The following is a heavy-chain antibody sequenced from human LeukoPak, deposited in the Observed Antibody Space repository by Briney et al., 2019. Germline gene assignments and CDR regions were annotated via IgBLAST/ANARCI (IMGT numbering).Heavy chain of an antibody. J-gene: IGHJ5*02. D-gene: IGHD3-16*01. Sequence: SETLSLTCTVSGGSISSSSHYWSWIRQPPGKGLEWIASINYSGSTYYNPSLKSRVTISVDTSKNQFSLKLSSVTAADTAVYYCARRSTAGEWFDPWGQGTLVTVSS. CDR3: ARRSTAGEWFDP. CDR1: GGSISSSSHY. V-gene: IGHV4-39*01. CDR2: INYSGST.